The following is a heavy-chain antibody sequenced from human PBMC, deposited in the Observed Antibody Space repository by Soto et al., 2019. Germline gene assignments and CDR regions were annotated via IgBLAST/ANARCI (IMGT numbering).Heavy chain of an antibody. CDR1: GGTFSSYA. Sequence: SVKVSCKASGGTFSSYAISWVRQAPGQGLEWMGGIIPIFGTANYAQKFQGRVTITADESTSTAYMELSSLRSEDTAVYYCARGRSNSCGWSGGAYYSRMDVGGQSATVTV. J-gene: IGHJ6*01. D-gene: IGHD6-19*01. V-gene: IGHV1-69*13. CDR3: ARGRSNSCGWSGGAYYSRMDV. CDR2: IIPIFGTA.